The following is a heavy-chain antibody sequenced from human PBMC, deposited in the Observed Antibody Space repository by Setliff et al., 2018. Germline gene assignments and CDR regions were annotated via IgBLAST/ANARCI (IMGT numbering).Heavy chain of an antibody. J-gene: IGHJ6*02. CDR2: IYSGDGNTV. V-gene: IGHV3-11*04. CDR1: GFTFTDYA. CDR3: ARDGVFYAMDF. Sequence: GGSLRLSCAASGFTFTDYAMSWVRQAPGKGLEWVSTIYSGDGNTVYYADSVRGRFTISRDNAKNSLYLQMNSLRAEDSAVYYCARDGVFYAMDFWGQGTTVTVSS. D-gene: IGHD3-10*01.